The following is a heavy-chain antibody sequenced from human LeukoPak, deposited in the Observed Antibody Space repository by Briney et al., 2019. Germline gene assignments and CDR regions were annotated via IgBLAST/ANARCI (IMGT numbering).Heavy chain of an antibody. CDR3: ARELDTAMVTYYFDY. Sequence: PSQTLSLTCTVSGGSLSSGSYYWSWIRPPAGKGLEWVGRIYTSGSTNYNPSLKSRVTISVDTSKNQFSLKLSSVTAADTAVYYCARELDTAMVTYYFDYWGQGTLVTVSS. J-gene: IGHJ4*02. CDR1: GGSLSSGSYY. V-gene: IGHV4-61*02. CDR2: IYTSGST. D-gene: IGHD5-18*01.